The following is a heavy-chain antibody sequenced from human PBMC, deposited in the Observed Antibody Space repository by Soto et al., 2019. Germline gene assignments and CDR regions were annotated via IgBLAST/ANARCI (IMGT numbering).Heavy chain of an antibody. Sequence: PGASVKLSCTGSGYSFTSYWISWVRQMPGKGLEWMGIIYPGDSDTRYSPSFQGQVTISADKSISTAYLQWSSLKASDTAMYYCAIRGYCSSTSCYGADAFDIWGQGTMVTLSS. D-gene: IGHD2-2*01. V-gene: IGHV5-51*01. CDR1: GYSFTSYW. CDR3: AIRGYCSSTSCYGADAFDI. J-gene: IGHJ3*02. CDR2: IYPGDSDT.